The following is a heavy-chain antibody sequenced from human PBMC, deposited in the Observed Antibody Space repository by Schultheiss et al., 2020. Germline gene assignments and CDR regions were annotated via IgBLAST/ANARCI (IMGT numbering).Heavy chain of an antibody. J-gene: IGHJ3*02. Sequence: GGSLRLSCAASGFTFDDYAMHWVRQAPGKGLEWVSGISWNSGSIGYADSVKGRFTISRDNAKNSLYLQMNSLRAEDTAVYYCARENDSWIAFDIWGQGTTVTVSS. V-gene: IGHV3-9*01. CDR3: ARENDSWIAFDI. CDR1: GFTFDDYA. CDR2: ISWNSGSI. D-gene: IGHD3-22*01.